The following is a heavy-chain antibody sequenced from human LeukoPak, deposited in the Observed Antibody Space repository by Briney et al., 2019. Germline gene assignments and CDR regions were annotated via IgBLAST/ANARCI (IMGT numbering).Heavy chain of an antibody. V-gene: IGHV4-34*01. J-gene: IGHJ3*02. D-gene: IGHD3-10*01. CDR1: GGSFSGYY. Sequence: SETLSLTCAVYGGSFSGYYWSWIRQPPGKGLEWIGEINHSGSTNYNPSLKSRVTMSVDTSKNQFSLKLSSVTAADTAVYYCARGFGAAPRVGAFDIWGQGTMVTVSS. CDR2: INHSGST. CDR3: ARGFGAAPRVGAFDI.